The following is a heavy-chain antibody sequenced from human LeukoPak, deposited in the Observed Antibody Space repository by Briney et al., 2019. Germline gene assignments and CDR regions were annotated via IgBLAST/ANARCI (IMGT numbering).Heavy chain of an antibody. D-gene: IGHD3-10*01. CDR1: GGSVNSYY. J-gene: IGHJ5*02. CDR3: ARDSGTSGEVKFDP. Sequence: SETLSLTCTVSGGSVNSYYLSWIRQPAGKTLEWIGRIYDGGSTNYNPSLRSRVTMSVDTSKNQISLKLKSVTAADTAVYYCARDSGTSGEVKFDPWGQGALVTVSS. V-gene: IGHV4-4*07. CDR2: IYDGGST.